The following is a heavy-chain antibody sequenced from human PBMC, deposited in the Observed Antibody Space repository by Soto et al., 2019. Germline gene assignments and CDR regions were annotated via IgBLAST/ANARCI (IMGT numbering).Heavy chain of an antibody. J-gene: IGHJ4*01. CDR2: IHNDGSTT. CDR3: ARDNWNSY. D-gene: IGHD1-7*01. CDR1: GFTFRSYW. Sequence: GGSLRLSCAASGFTFRSYWMHWVRQAPGKGLMWVSRIHNDGSTTRYADSVKGRFTISRDNAKNTLYLQMSSLRVEDTAVDYCARDNWNSYWGQGTLVTVSS. V-gene: IGHV3-74*01.